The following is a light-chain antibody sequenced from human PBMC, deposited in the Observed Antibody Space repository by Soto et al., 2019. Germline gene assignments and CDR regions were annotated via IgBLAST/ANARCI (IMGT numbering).Light chain of an antibody. Sequence: DMLLTQCPSSLSASVGERVTITCRASQGVXTYFNWYQQKPGKAPKVLXDAAASLPSGRPSSLSGSGSETDFPPTISRLQHDDSVTYSWQQSNRITCTFGQGTKVDIK. CDR2: AAA. V-gene: IGKV1-39*01. CDR1: QGVXTY. J-gene: IGKJ1*01. CDR3: QQSNRITCT.